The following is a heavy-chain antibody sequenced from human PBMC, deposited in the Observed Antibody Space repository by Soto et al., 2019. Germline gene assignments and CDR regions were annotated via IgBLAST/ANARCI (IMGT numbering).Heavy chain of an antibody. D-gene: IGHD4-17*01. CDR2: INSDGSST. V-gene: IGHV3-74*01. CDR1: GFTFSSYW. J-gene: IGHJ6*03. CDR3: ARGGTVTTFYYYYYYMDV. Sequence: EVQLVESGGGLVQPGGSLRLSCAASGFTFSSYWMHWVRQAPGKGLVWVSRINSDGSSTSYAESVKGRFTISRDNAKNTLYRQMNSLRAEDTAVYYCARGGTVTTFYYYYYYMDVWGKGTTVTVSS.